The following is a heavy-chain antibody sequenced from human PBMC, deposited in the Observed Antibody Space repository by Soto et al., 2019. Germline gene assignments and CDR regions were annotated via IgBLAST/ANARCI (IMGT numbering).Heavy chain of an antibody. CDR2: IIPIFGTA. CDR3: ARPLYYYDSSGYPTPPGLDY. J-gene: IGHJ4*02. V-gene: IGHV1-69*13. CDR1: GGTFSSYA. D-gene: IGHD3-22*01. Sequence: SVKVSCKASGGTFSSYAISWVRQAPGQGLEWMRGIIPIFGTANYAQKWQGRVTITADESTSTAYMELSSLRSEDTAVYYCARPLYYYDSSGYPTPPGLDYWGQGTLVTVSS.